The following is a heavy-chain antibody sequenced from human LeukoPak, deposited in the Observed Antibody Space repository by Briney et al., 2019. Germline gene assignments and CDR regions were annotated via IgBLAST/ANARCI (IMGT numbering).Heavy chain of an antibody. Sequence: SVKVSCKASGGTFSSYAISWVRQAPGQGLEWMGGVIPILGIANYAQKFQGRVTITAGKSTSTAYMELSSLRSEDTAVYYCARDRESVDNTIGAFDIWGQGAMVTVSS. D-gene: IGHD3-9*01. CDR2: VIPILGIA. CDR3: ARDRESVDNTIGAFDI. V-gene: IGHV1-69*10. CDR1: GGTFSSYA. J-gene: IGHJ3*02.